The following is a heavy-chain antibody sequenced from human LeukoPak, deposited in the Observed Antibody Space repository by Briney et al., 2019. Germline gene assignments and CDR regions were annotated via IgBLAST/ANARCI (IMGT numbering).Heavy chain of an antibody. J-gene: IGHJ6*02. CDR3: ARSGPYCSGGSCYAYAMDV. CDR1: GGSISKSPYY. CDR2: IYYSGNT. D-gene: IGHD2-15*01. Sequence: SETLSLTCSVSGGSISKSPYYWAWIRQTPGKELEWIANIYYSGNTYYNLSLKSRVTISVDTSKNHFSLKLNSVTAADTAVYYCARSGPYCSGGSCYAYAMDVWGQGTTATVSS. V-gene: IGHV4-39*02.